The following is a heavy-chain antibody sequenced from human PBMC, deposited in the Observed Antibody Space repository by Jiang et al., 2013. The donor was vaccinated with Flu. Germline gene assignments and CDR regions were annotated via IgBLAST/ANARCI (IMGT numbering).Heavy chain of an antibody. Sequence: NSGDYYWGWIRQPPGRGWSGLGVSIMWEHLLQPSLNSRVTISVDTSKNQFSLKLSSVTAPDTAVYYCARDRKMYYFDSSGHDDAFDIWGQGTMVTVSS. D-gene: IGHD3-22*01. CDR1: NSGDYY. CDR2: SIMWEH. CDR3: ARDRKMYYFDSSGHDDAFDI. J-gene: IGHJ3*02. V-gene: IGHV4-38-2*02.